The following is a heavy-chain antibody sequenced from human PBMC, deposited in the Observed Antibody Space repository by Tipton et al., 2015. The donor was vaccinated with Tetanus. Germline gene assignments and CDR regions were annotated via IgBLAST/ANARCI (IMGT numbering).Heavy chain of an antibody. J-gene: IGHJ4*02. CDR1: GFDVSRHY. V-gene: IGHV3-53*01. D-gene: IGHD4-17*01. CDR3: AKTISNDYVAA. Sequence: SLRLSCVASGFDVSRHYMIWVRQAPGEGLEWVSIIYSGGTTYYADSVKGRFTISRDNSRNTLYLQMSSLRAEDTAVYYCAKTISNDYVAAWGQGTLVTVSS. CDR2: IYSGGTT.